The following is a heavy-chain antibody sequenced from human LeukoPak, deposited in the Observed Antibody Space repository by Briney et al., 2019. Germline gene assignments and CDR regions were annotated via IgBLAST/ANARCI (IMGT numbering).Heavy chain of an antibody. CDR3: ARRYYYNLGSFPFDF. J-gene: IGHJ4*02. CDR1: GGPFSGYF. V-gene: IGHV4-34*01. CDR2: IHNSGTT. Sequence: SETLSLTCAVSGGPFSGYFWSWIRKSSGKGLEWIGEIHNSGTTNYNPSLNSRVTISEDTSKNQFYLNLSSVTAADTAVYYCARRYYYNLGSFPFDFWGQGTLVTVSS. D-gene: IGHD3-10*01.